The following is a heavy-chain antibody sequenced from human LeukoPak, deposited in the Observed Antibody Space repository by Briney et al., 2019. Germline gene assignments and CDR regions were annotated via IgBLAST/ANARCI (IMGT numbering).Heavy chain of an antibody. J-gene: IGHJ3*01. V-gene: IGHV3-7*01. CDR3: ARGVYAFDV. CDR2: MNEGGTEI. D-gene: IGHD6-6*01. CDR1: GFTFSGYW. Sequence: HPGGSLRLSCAASGFTFSGYWMTWVRQAPGTGLEWVTYMNEGGTEIYYLDSVKGRFSISRDNGKNSLYLRMNSLRVEDTAVYYCARGVYAFDVWGQGTMVTVSS.